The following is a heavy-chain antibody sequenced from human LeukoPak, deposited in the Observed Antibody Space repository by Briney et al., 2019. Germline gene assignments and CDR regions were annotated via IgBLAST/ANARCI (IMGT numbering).Heavy chain of an antibody. CDR1: GYSLGSGFY. D-gene: IGHD2-21*02. CDR2: MYHTGTI. Sequence: SETLSLTCAVSGYSLGSGFYCGWVRQPPGKGLEWIGDMYHTGTIYYNPSLRSRLTISEDTSKSHFSLTVDSVTAADTAVYYCAKGTYCGGDCYYYWGQGTLVTVSS. J-gene: IGHJ4*02. CDR3: AKGTYCGGDCYYY. V-gene: IGHV4-38-2*01.